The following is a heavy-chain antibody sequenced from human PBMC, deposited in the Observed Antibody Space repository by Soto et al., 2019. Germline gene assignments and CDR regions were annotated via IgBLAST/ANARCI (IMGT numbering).Heavy chain of an antibody. D-gene: IGHD3-10*01. Sequence: QVQLVQSGAEVKKPGASGKVSCKASGYTFTSYNMHWVRQAPGQGLEWVGMINPLGFSTTYAQKFRGRVTMTRDKSSSAVYMELTILISDDTAVYYCARAAGRFGEHYWFDPWGQGTLVTIS. V-gene: IGHV1-46*01. CDR3: ARAAGRFGEHYWFDP. CDR2: INPLGFST. CDR1: GYTFTSYN. J-gene: IGHJ5*02.